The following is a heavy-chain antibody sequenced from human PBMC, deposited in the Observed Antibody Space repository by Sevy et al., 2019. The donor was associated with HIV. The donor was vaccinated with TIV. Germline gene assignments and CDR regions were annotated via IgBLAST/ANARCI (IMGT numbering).Heavy chain of an antibody. V-gene: IGHV3-43D*04. CDR2: ISWDGGST. CDR1: GFTFDDYA. J-gene: IGHJ6*03. CDR3: AKDSEPERYSSMNYYYMDV. Sequence: GGSLRLSCAASGFTFDDYAMHWVRQAPGKGLEWVSLISWDGGSTYYADSVKGRFTISRDNSKNSLYLQMNSLRAEDTALYYCAKDSEPERYSSMNYYYMDVWGKGTTVTVSS. D-gene: IGHD6-13*01.